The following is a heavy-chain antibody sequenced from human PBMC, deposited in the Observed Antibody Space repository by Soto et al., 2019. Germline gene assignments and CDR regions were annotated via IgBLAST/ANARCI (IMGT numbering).Heavy chain of an antibody. CDR3: ARDSSGWYGDYYYGMDV. J-gene: IGHJ6*02. D-gene: IGHD6-19*01. CDR1: GFTVSSNY. V-gene: IGHV3-53*01. CDR2: IYSGGST. Sequence: PGGSLRLSCAASGFTVSSNYMSWVRQAPGKGLEWVSVIYSGGSTYYADSVKGRFTISRDNSKNTLYLQMNSLRAEDTAVYYCARDSSGWYGDYYYGMDVWGQGTTVTVSS.